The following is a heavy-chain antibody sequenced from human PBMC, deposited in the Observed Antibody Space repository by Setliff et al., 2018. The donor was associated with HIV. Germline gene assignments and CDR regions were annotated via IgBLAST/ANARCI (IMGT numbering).Heavy chain of an antibody. D-gene: IGHD1-1*01. V-gene: IGHV1-69*06. CDR2: IIPIFGTA. CDR3: ARNPQPTGTPDYYYYYYMDV. Sequence: SVKVSCKASGGTFSSYAISWVRQAPGQGLEWMGRIIPIFGTANYAQKFQGRVTITADKSTSTAYMELSSLRSEDTAVCYCARNPQPTGTPDYYYYYYMDVWGKGTTVTVSS. J-gene: IGHJ6*03. CDR1: GGTFSSYA.